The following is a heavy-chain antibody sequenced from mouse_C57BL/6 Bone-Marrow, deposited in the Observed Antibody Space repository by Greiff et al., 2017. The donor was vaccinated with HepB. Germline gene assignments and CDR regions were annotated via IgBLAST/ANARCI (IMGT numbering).Heavy chain of an antibody. CDR1: GFTFSSYA. D-gene: IGHD1-1*01. V-gene: IGHV5-4*03. CDR3: ARVVLRYYFDY. J-gene: IGHJ2*01. Sequence: DVMLVESGGGLVKPRGSLKLSCAASGFTFSSYAMSWVRQTPEKRLEWVATISDGGSYTYYPDNVKGRFTISRDNAKNNLYLQMSHLKSEDTAMYYCARVVLRYYFDYWGQGTTLTVSS. CDR2: ISDGGSYT.